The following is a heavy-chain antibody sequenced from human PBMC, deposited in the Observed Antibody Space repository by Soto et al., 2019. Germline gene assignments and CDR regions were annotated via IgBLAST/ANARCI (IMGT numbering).Heavy chain of an antibody. V-gene: IGHV4-30-2*01. CDR1: GGSISSGGYS. J-gene: IGHJ4*02. CDR3: ARDKITGLFDC. Sequence: SETLSLTCAVSGGSISSGGYSWSWIRQPPGKGLEWIGYIYHSGSTYYNPSLKSRVTISVDRSKNQFSLKLSSVTAADTAVYYCARDKITGLFDCWGQGTLVTVSS. D-gene: IGHD2-8*02. CDR2: IYHSGST.